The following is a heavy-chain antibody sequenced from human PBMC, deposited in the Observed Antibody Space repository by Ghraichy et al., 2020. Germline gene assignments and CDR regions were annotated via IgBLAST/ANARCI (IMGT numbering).Heavy chain of an antibody. CDR1: GFTFSSYT. J-gene: IGHJ3*02. D-gene: IGHD1-1*01. Sequence: GGSLRLSCAASGFTFSSYTMNWVRQAPGKGLEWVSSISSSSSYIYYADSVKGRFTISRDNAKTSLYLQMNSLRAEDTAVYYCAKEMGNWSEDAFDIWGQGTMVTVSS. V-gene: IGHV3-21*01. CDR2: ISSSSSYI. CDR3: AKEMGNWSEDAFDI.